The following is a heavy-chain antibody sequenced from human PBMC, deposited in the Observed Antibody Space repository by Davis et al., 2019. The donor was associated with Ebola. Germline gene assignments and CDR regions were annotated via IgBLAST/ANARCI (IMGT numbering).Heavy chain of an antibody. CDR2: MNPNSGNT. D-gene: IGHD1-26*01. CDR3: ARRVGARSGFDS. V-gene: IGHV1-8*01. J-gene: IGHJ4*02. CDR1: AYTFTSYD. Sequence: ASVKVSCKASAYTFTSYDINWVRQATGQGLEWMGWMNPNSGNTGYAQKFQGRITMTRNISISTAYMELSSLRSDDTAVYYCARRVGARSGFDSWGQGSLVTVSS.